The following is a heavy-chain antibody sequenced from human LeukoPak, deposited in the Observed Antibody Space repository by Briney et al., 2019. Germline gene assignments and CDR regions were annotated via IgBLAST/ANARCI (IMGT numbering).Heavy chain of an antibody. CDR3: VAGSGWLPDY. CDR1: GFTFGTYW. V-gene: IGHV3-7*01. Sequence: PGGSLRLSCAASGFTFGTYWMNWVRQAPGKGLEWVANIEKDGSEKNYVDSVRGRFTISRDNAKNSLYLQMNSLRAEDTAVYFCVAGSGWLPDYWGQGTLVIVSS. D-gene: IGHD6-19*01. CDR2: IEKDGSEK. J-gene: IGHJ4*02.